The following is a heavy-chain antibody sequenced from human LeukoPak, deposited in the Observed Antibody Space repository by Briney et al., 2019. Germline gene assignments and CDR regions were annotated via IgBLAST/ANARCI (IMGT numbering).Heavy chain of an antibody. V-gene: IGHV4-34*01. Sequence: PETLSLTCAVYGGSFSGYYWSWIRQPPGKGLEWIGEINHSGSTNYNPSLKSRVTISVDTSKNQFSLKLSSVTAADTAVYYCARGHVDTAMVHFDYWGQGTLVTVSS. J-gene: IGHJ4*02. CDR1: GGSFSGYY. CDR3: ARGHVDTAMVHFDY. CDR2: INHSGST. D-gene: IGHD5-18*01.